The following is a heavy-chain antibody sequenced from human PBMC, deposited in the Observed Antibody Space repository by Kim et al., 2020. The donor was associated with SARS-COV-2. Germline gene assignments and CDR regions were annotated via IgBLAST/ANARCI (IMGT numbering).Heavy chain of an antibody. Sequence: SETLSLTCAVYGGSFSGYYWSWIRQPPGKGLEWIGEINHSGSTNYNPSLKSRVTISVDTSKNQFSLKLSSVTAADTAVYYCARRSLYGSGSYYPSNWGQGTLVTVSS. V-gene: IGHV4-34*01. J-gene: IGHJ4*02. CDR1: GGSFSGYY. CDR2: INHSGST. D-gene: IGHD3-10*01. CDR3: ARRSLYGSGSYYPSN.